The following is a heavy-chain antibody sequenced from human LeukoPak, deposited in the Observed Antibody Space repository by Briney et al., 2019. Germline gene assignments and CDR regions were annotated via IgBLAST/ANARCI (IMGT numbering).Heavy chain of an antibody. Sequence: GGSLRLSCAASGFTFYNYAMHWVRQAPGKGLEWVAFIRYDGTNKYYADSVKGRFTISRDNSKNTLYLQMNSLRSEDTAVYYCAKVYSRTYYTDSWGQGTLVTVSS. CDR2: IRYDGTNK. V-gene: IGHV3-30*02. J-gene: IGHJ4*02. CDR3: AKVYSRTYYTDS. D-gene: IGHD1-26*01. CDR1: GFTFYNYA.